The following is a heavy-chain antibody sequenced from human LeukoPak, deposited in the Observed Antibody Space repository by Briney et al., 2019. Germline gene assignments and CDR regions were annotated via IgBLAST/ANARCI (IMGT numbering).Heavy chain of an antibody. CDR3: ARNIPVTRWGY. CDR1: GFTVSNNY. D-gene: IGHD2-21*01. J-gene: IGHJ4*02. Sequence: AGGSLRLSCAASGFTVSNNYMTWVRQAPGKGLEWVSLIYSAGSTYYADSVKGRFTISRDNSKNTVYLQMNSLRAEDTAVNYCARNIPVTRWGYWGQGTLVTVSS. CDR2: IYSAGST. V-gene: IGHV3-66*01.